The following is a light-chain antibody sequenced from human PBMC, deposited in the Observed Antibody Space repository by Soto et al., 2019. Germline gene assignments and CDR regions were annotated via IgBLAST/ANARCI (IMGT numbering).Light chain of an antibody. CDR2: GAS. Sequence: EIVMTQSPATLSASPGDRATLSCRASHSVSSNLAWYQQRPGQPPRLLIYGASTRATGIPDRFSGSGSGKEFTLTISSLQSEDFAVYSCQQYNNWPPTFGQGTKVDIK. J-gene: IGKJ1*01. CDR1: HSVSSN. CDR3: QQYNNWPPT. V-gene: IGKV3-15*01.